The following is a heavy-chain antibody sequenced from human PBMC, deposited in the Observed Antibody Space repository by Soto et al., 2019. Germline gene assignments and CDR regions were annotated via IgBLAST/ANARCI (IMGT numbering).Heavy chain of an antibody. CDR1: GGSISSSSYY. CDR3: ARPRAAYGTCWCDP. J-gene: IGHJ5*01. Sequence: SGTLALTCTVSGGSISSSSYYWGGIRQPPGKGLEWIGSIYYSGSTYYNPSLKSRVTISVDTSKNQFSLKLSSVTAADTAVYYGARPRAAYGTCWCDPWGQGSLGIVSS. CDR2: IYYSGST. D-gene: IGHD6-13*01. V-gene: IGHV4-39*01.